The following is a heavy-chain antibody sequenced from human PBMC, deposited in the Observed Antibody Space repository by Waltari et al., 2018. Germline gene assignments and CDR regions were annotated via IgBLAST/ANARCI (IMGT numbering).Heavy chain of an antibody. D-gene: IGHD3-10*01. J-gene: IGHJ4*02. V-gene: IGHV4-59*01. CDR3: ARYPIDYYGSGSPY. CDR1: GGSISSYY. Sequence: QVQLQESDPGLVKPSETLSLTCTVSGGSISSYYWSWIRQPPGKGLEWIGYIYYSGSTNYNPSLKSRVTISVDTSKNQFSLKLSSVTAADTAVYYCARYPIDYYGSGSPYWGQGTLVTVSS. CDR2: IYYSGST.